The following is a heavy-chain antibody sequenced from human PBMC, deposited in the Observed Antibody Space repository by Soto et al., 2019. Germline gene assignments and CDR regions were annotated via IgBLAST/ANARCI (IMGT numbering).Heavy chain of an antibody. CDR1: GESFSGYY. V-gene: IGHV4-34*01. D-gene: IGHD6-19*01. Sequence: SETLSLTCSVYGESFSGYYWSWIRQPPGKGLEWIGEISHSGSTNYNPSLKSRVTISVDTSKNQFSLNLTSVTAADTAVYYCAMCRLVRDLNWFDPWGQGTLVTVSS. CDR2: ISHSGST. CDR3: AMCRLVRDLNWFDP. J-gene: IGHJ5*02.